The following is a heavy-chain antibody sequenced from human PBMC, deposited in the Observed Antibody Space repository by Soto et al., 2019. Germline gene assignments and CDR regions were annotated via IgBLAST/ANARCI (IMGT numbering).Heavy chain of an antibody. CDR2: ISGSGGST. V-gene: IGHV3-23*01. J-gene: IGHJ6*02. Sequence: PGGSLRLSCAASGFTFSSYAMSWVRQAPGKWLEWVSAISGSGGSTYYADSVKGRFTISRDNSKNTLYLQMNSLRAEDTAVYYCAKDSRDGKPYYYYGMDVWGXGTTVTVSS. CDR1: GFTFSSYA. CDR3: AKDSRDGKPYYYYGMDV.